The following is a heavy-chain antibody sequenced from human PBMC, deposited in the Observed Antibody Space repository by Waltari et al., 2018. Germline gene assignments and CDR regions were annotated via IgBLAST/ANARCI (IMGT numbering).Heavy chain of an antibody. D-gene: IGHD3-10*01. CDR1: GYTFTSYG. CDR2: ISAYNGNT. J-gene: IGHJ4*02. Sequence: QVQLVQSGAEVKKPGASVKVSCKASGYTFTSYGISWVRQAPGQGLEWMGWISAYNGNTNYAPKRQGRVTMTTDTSTSTAYMELRSLRSDDTAVYYCARAPGRYYGSGSLPTDYWGQGTLVTVSS. CDR3: ARAPGRYYGSGSLPTDY. V-gene: IGHV1-18*01.